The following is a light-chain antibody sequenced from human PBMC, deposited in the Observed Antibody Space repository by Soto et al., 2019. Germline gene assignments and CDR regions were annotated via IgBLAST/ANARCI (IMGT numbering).Light chain of an antibody. CDR3: CSYAGSFTYV. CDR1: SSDVGSYNF. Sequence: QSVLTQPASVSGSPGQSITISCTGTSSDVGSYNFVSWFQQHPGKVPKLIIYEGTERPSGVSNRFSASKSGNTASLTISGLQPEDEADYYCCSYAGSFTYVFGTGTKLTVL. CDR2: EGT. V-gene: IGLV2-23*01. J-gene: IGLJ1*01.